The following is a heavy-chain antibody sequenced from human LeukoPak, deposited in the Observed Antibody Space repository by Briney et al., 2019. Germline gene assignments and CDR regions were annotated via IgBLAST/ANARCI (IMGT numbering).Heavy chain of an antibody. CDR3: AKDGLYCSSTSCLYYFDY. V-gene: IGHV3-7*01. Sequence: GGSLRLSCAVSGFTFSSYWMSWVRQAPGKGLEWVANIKEGGSEKYYVDSVKGRFTISRDNSKNTLYLQMNSLRAEDTAVYYCAKDGLYCSSTSCLYYFDYWGQGTLVTVSS. CDR2: IKEGGSEK. CDR1: GFTFSSYW. J-gene: IGHJ4*02. D-gene: IGHD2-2*01.